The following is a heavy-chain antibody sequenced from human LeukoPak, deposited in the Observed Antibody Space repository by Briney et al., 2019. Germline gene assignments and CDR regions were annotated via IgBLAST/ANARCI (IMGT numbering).Heavy chain of an antibody. V-gene: IGHV4-59*01. Sequence: SETLSLTCTVSGGSISSYYWSWIRQPSGKGLEWIGYIYYSGRTNYNPSLKSRVTISVDTSKNQFSLKLSSVTAAYTAVYYCARDSSGWASGRNLRMSAYYYYMDVWGKGTTVTVSS. CDR2: IYYSGRT. CDR1: GGSISSYY. CDR3: ARDSSGWASGRNLRMSAYYYYMDV. J-gene: IGHJ6*03. D-gene: IGHD6-19*01.